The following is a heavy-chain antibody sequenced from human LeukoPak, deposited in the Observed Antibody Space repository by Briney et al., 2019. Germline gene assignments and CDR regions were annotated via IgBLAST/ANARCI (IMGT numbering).Heavy chain of an antibody. CDR1: GGSISSYY. D-gene: IGHD5-18*01. CDR3: ARGGGYSYGYGMDV. V-gene: IGHV4-59*08. Sequence: SETLSLTCTVSGGSISSYYWSWIRQPPGKGLEWIGYIYYSGSTNYNPSLKSRVTISVDTSKNQFSLKLSPVTAADTAVYYCARGGGYSYGYGMDVWGQGTTVTVSS. J-gene: IGHJ6*02. CDR2: IYYSGST.